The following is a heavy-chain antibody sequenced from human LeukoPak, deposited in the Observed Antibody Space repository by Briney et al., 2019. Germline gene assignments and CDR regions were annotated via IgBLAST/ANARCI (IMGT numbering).Heavy chain of an antibody. CDR2: ISGSAART. V-gene: IGHV3-23*01. Sequence: GGSLRLSCAASGFTFSSYGMSWVRQAPGKGLEWVSAISGSAARTFYADSVKGRFTISRDNSKNTLSLQMNSLRAEDTAVYYCAKRGPGSPESGKYYFDYWGQGTLVTVSS. D-gene: IGHD3-10*01. CDR1: GFTFSSYG. J-gene: IGHJ4*02. CDR3: AKRGPGSPESGKYYFDY.